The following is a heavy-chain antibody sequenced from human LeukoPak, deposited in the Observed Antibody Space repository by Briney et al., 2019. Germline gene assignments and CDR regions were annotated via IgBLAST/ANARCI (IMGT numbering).Heavy chain of an antibody. Sequence: GGSLRLSCAASGFTFSSYAMSWVRQAPGKGLEWVSAISGSGGSTYYADSVKGRFTISRDNSKNTLYLQMNSLRAEDTAVYYCAKPSNGYYYDSSGYYYVYYFDYWGQGTLVTASS. CDR3: AKPSNGYYYDSSGYYYVYYFDY. J-gene: IGHJ4*02. CDR2: ISGSGGST. D-gene: IGHD3-22*01. V-gene: IGHV3-23*01. CDR1: GFTFSSYA.